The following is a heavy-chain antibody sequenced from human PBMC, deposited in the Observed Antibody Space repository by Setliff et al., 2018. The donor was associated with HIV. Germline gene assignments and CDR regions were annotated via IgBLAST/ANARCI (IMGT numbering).Heavy chain of an antibody. D-gene: IGHD3-3*01. CDR1: GYNFIAYA. Sequence: KVSCKTSGYNFIAYAINWVRQAPGQGFEWMGWINTDTGTPTYAQGFTGRFVFSLDTSVSTAYLQISSLKAADTAMYYCVGLLSPDYDLDYWGQGTLVTVSS. V-gene: IGHV7-4-1*02. J-gene: IGHJ4*02. CDR3: VGLLSPDYDLDY. CDR2: INTDTGTP.